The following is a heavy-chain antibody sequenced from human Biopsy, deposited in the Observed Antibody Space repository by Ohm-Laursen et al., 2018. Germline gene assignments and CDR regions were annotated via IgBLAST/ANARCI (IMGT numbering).Heavy chain of an antibody. CDR2: IRNT. J-gene: IGHJ4*02. CDR3: AQTRNDYGGFYFDY. D-gene: IGHD4/OR15-4a*01. V-gene: IGHV4-34*01. Sequence: SQTLSLTCVVYNVSFSSFYWSWIRQPPGKGLEWIGTIRNTYFRTSLKSRVTMSVDTSKNQFSLKLSSVTAADTGVYYCAQTRNDYGGFYFDYWGRGTLVTVSS. CDR1: NVSFSSFY.